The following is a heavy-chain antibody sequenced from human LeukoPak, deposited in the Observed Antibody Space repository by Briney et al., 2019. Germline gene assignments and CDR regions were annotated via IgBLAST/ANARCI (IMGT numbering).Heavy chain of an antibody. Sequence: ASVKVSCKASGYSFTSYEINWVRQATGQGLEWMGWMNPNSGNTGYAQKFQGRVTITRNTSIGTAYMELSSLKSEDTAVYYCARNVRQFYYDSSGGYELYYYYMDVWGKGTTVTVSS. CDR2: MNPNSGNT. CDR3: ARNVRQFYYDSSGGYELYYYYMDV. V-gene: IGHV1-8*03. D-gene: IGHD3-22*01. J-gene: IGHJ6*03. CDR1: GYSFTSYE.